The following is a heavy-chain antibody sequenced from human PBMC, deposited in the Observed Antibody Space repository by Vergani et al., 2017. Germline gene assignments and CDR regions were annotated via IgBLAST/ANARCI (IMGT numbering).Heavy chain of an antibody. Sequence: EVQLLESGGGLVQPGGSLTLSCAASRFTFISYAMSWVRQAPGKGLEWVSAISGSGGSTYYADSVKGRFTISRDNSKKTLYLQMNSLRAGDTAVYYCAKDQWELDLFDYWGQGTLVTVSS. V-gene: IGHV3-23*01. CDR2: ISGSGGST. J-gene: IGHJ4*02. CDR3: AKDQWELDLFDY. CDR1: RFTFISYA. D-gene: IGHD1-26*01.